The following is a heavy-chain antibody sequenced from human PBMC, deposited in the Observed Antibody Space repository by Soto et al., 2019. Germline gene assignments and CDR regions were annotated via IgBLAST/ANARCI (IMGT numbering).Heavy chain of an antibody. V-gene: IGHV1-18*01. CDR1: GYIFTSYG. Sequence: ASVKVSCKASGYIFTSYGITWVRQAPGQGLEWVGWISAYNGNTNYAQKLQGRVTMTTDTSTTTAYMELRGLRSDDTAVYYCAREKGYCSGANCPDAFDIWGQGNMVTVS. D-gene: IGHD2-15*01. CDR3: AREKGYCSGANCPDAFDI. CDR2: ISAYNGNT. J-gene: IGHJ3*02.